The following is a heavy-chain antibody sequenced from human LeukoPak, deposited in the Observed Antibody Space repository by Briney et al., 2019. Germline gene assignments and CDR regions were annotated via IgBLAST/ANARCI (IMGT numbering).Heavy chain of an antibody. Sequence: GGSLRLSCAASGFTFSSYAMSWVRQAPGKGLEWVSLIYTGGNTYYADSVKGRFTISRDNSKNTLYVQMNSLRAEDTAVYFCASAASASYFNYWGQGTPVTVSS. CDR1: GFTFSSYA. J-gene: IGHJ4*02. V-gene: IGHV3-23*03. CDR2: IYTGGNT. D-gene: IGHD3-3*01. CDR3: ASAASASYFNY.